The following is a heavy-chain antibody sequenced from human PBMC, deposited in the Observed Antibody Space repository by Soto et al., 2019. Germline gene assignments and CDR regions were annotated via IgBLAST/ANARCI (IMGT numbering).Heavy chain of an antibody. CDR3: ARDPGP. V-gene: IGHV4-30-2*01. J-gene: IGHJ5*02. Sequence: QLQLQESGSGLVKPSQTLSLTCAVSGGSISSGGYSWIWIRQPPGKGLVWIGYIYNSGSTYYNPSLKSRVTISVDMSKNQFPLKLSFVTAADTAVYYCARDPGPWGQGTLVTVSS. CDR1: GGSISSGGYS. CDR2: IYNSGST.